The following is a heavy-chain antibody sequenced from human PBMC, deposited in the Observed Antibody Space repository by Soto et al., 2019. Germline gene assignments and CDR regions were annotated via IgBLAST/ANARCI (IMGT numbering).Heavy chain of an antibody. CDR3: ARDPDEVVGTDYHYYGMDV. Sequence: SVKVSCKASGDTSSNYGVSWVRQAPGQGLEWMGGIPPVFGTTTYARNFQGRITITADKSTSTVYMELTSLRSDDTATYYCARDPDEVVGTDYHYYGMDVWDQGATVTVSS. D-gene: IGHD1-26*01. J-gene: IGHJ6*02. V-gene: IGHV1-69*06. CDR1: GDTSSNYG. CDR2: IPPVFGTT.